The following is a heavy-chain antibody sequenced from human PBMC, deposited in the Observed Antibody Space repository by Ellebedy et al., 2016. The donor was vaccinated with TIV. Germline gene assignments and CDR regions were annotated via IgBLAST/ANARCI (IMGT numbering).Heavy chain of an antibody. CDR2: SSAYNGNT. CDR3: ERDGLLGSGHYGMDV. CDR1: GYTFTSYG. D-gene: IGHD3-10*01. Sequence: ASVKVSCKASGYTFTSYGISWVRQAPGQGLEWMGWSSAYNGNTNYAQKLQGRVTMTTDTSTSTAYMELRSRRSDDTAVYYCERDGLLGSGHYGMDVWGQGTTVTVSS. J-gene: IGHJ6*02. V-gene: IGHV1-18*04.